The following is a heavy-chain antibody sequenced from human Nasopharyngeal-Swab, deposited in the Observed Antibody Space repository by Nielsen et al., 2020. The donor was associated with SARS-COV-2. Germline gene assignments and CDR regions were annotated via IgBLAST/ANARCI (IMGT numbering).Heavy chain of an antibody. CDR1: GYTFTSYY. D-gene: IGHD3-10*01. J-gene: IGHJ4*02. CDR2: INPSGGST. CDR3: AREGNYYGSGSPLDY. Sequence: VKVSCKASGYTFTSYYMHWVRQAPGQGLEWMGIINPSGGSTSYAQKFQGRVTMTRDTSTSTVYMELSSLRSEDTAVYYCAREGNYYGSGSPLDYWGQGTLVTVSS. V-gene: IGHV1-46*01.